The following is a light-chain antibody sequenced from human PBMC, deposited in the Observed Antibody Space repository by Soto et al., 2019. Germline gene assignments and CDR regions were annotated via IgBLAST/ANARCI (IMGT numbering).Light chain of an antibody. CDR1: RSISSW. CDR3: IQDHDDSWT. CDR2: KAS. J-gene: IGKJ1*01. Sequence: DIQMTQSPSTLSASVGDRFTITFLSSRSISSWLAWYQQKPGKAPKLLINKASSLQSGVPSRFSGSGSGTDFPLTVSSLQPEDFATYYCIQDHDDSWTFGQGTKV. V-gene: IGKV1-5*03.